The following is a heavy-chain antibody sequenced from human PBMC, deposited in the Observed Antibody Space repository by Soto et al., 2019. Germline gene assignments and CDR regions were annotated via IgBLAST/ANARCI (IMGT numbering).Heavy chain of an antibody. V-gene: IGHV1-69*13. CDR1: GGTFSSYA. CDR3: AIPAQYSYGFFPLDD. D-gene: IGHD5-18*01. CDR2: IIPIFGTA. J-gene: IGHJ4*02. Sequence: SVKVSCKASGGTFSSYAISWVRQAPGQGLEWMGGIIPIFGTANYAQKFQGRVTITADESTGTAYMELSSLRSEDTAVYYCAIPAQYSYGFFPLDDWGQGTLVTVSS.